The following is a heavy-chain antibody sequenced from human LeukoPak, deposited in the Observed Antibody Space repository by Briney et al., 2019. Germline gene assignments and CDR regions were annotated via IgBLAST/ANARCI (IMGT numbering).Heavy chain of an antibody. V-gene: IGHV4-31*03. CDR2: IYYSGST. Sequence: SETLSLTCTVSGGSISSGGYYWSWIRQHPGKGLEWIGYIYYSGSTYYNPSLKSRVTISVDTSKNQFSLKLSTVTAADTAVNYCARGPCYDSSGYGDYWGQGTLVTVSS. J-gene: IGHJ4*02. D-gene: IGHD3-22*01. CDR3: ARGPCYDSSGYGDY. CDR1: GGSISSGGYY.